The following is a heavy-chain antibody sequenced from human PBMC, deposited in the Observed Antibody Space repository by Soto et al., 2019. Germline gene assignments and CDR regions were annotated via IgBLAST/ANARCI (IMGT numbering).Heavy chain of an antibody. Sequence: EVQLLESGGDLVQPGGSLRVSCAASGFMFSSHGMSWVRQAPGKGLEWVSSISSGGDLTYYADSVKGRFTVSRDNLKNTLSLQMDSLRAEDTATYYCAKIGQIGNWFFDYCGQVTLVTVSS. CDR3: AKIGQIGNWFFDY. CDR1: GFMFSSHG. D-gene: IGHD1-1*01. CDR2: ISSGGDLT. J-gene: IGHJ4*02. V-gene: IGHV3-23*01.